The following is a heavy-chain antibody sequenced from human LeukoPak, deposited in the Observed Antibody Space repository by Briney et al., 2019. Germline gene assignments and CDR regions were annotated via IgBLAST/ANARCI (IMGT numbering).Heavy chain of an antibody. V-gene: IGHV3-23*01. CDR2: ISDSGGST. D-gene: IGHD6-13*01. CDR1: GFTFSSYA. Sequence: GGSLRLSCAASGFTFSSYAMSWVRQAPGKGLEWVSAISDSGGSTYYADSVKGRFTISRDNSKNTLYLQMNSLRAEDTAVYYCAKIPRVGIAAAGSVYWGQGTLVTVSS. J-gene: IGHJ4*02. CDR3: AKIPRVGIAAAGSVY.